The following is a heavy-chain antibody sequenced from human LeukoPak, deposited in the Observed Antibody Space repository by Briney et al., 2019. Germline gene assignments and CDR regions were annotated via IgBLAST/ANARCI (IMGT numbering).Heavy chain of an antibody. Sequence: SLRLSCAASGFTFDDYAMHWVRQAPGKGLEWVSGISWNSGSIGYADSVKGRFTISRDNAKNSLYLQMNSLRAEDMALYYCAKDSQGYCSSTRCLDYWGQGTLVTVSS. CDR3: AKDSQGYCSSTRCLDY. CDR2: ISWNSGSI. D-gene: IGHD2-2*01. J-gene: IGHJ4*02. V-gene: IGHV3-9*03. CDR1: GFTFDDYA.